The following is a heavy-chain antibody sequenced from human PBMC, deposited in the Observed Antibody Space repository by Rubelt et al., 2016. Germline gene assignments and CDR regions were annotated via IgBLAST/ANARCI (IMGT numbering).Heavy chain of an antibody. D-gene: IGHD5-12*01. CDR3: AADSGYGPSMDV. V-gene: IGHV1-58*01. CDR1: GFTFTSSA. Sequence: QMQLVQSGPEVKKPGTSVKVSCKASGFTFTSSAVQWVRQARGQRLEWIGWIVVGSGNTNYAQKFQERVTITRDMSTRTAYMGLSSLRSEDTAVYYGAADSGYGPSMDVWGQGTTVTVSS. CDR2: IVVGSGNT. J-gene: IGHJ6*02.